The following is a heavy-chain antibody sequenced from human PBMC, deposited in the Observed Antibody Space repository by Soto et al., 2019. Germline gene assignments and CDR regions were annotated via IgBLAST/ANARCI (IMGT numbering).Heavy chain of an antibody. CDR2: IWYDGSNK. CDR3: ARGNSPVNVY. CDR1: GFTFSSYG. V-gene: IGHV3-33*01. D-gene: IGHD3-16*02. Sequence: HPGGSLRLSCAASGFTFSSYGMHWVRQAPGKGLEWVAVIWYDGSNKYYADSVKGRFTISRDNAKNSLYLHMDSLRAEDTAVYYCARGNSPVNVYWGQGTLVTVSS. J-gene: IGHJ4*02.